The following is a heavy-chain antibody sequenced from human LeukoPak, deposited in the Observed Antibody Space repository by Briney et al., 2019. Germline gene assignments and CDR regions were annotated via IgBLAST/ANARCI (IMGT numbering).Heavy chain of an antibody. J-gene: IGHJ3*02. Sequence: GGSLRLSCAASGFTFSSYGMHWVRQAPGKGLEWVAVIWYDGSNKYYADSVKGRFTISRDNSKNTLYLQMNSLRAEDTAVYYCAKDGAHQLEPFVDIWGQGTMVTVSS. CDR2: IWYDGSNK. CDR1: GFTFSSYG. D-gene: IGHD1-1*01. CDR3: AKDGAHQLEPFVDI. V-gene: IGHV3-33*06.